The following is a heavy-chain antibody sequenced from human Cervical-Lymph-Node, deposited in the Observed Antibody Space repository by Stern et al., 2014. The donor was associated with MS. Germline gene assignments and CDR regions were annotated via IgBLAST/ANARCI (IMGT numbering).Heavy chain of an antibody. D-gene: IGHD1-26*01. J-gene: IGHJ4*02. V-gene: IGHV4-34*01. Sequence: QVQLQQWGAGLLKPSETLSLTCAVYGGSFSGYYWSWIRQAPGKGLEWIGEIAHGGSPNYNPSLKSRVTMSVDTSKTQVSLNLTSVTAADTAVYFCALYSGTYERAYWGQGTLVTVSS. CDR2: IAHGGSP. CDR3: ALYSGTYERAY. CDR1: GGSFSGYY.